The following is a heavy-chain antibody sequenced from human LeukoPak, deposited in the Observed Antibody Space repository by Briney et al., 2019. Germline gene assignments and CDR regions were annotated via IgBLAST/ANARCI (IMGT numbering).Heavy chain of an antibody. V-gene: IGHV3-23*01. CDR1: GFTFSSYA. J-gene: IGHJ4*02. CDR2: ISGSGGST. Sequence: GGSLRLSCAASGFTFSSYAMSWVRQAPGKGLEWVSAISGSGGSTYYADPVKGRFTISRDNSKNTLYLQMNSLRAEDTAVYYCAKEDEDYYDSSGYEGLNYFDYWGQGTLVTVSS. D-gene: IGHD3-22*01. CDR3: AKEDEDYYDSSGYEGLNYFDY.